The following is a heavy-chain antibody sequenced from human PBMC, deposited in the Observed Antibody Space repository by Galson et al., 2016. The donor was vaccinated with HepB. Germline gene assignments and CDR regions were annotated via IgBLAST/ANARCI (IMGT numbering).Heavy chain of an antibody. CDR2: IKYDGSEN. V-gene: IGHV3-7*01. J-gene: IGHJ4*02. D-gene: IGHD5-24*01. CDR3: ARDHNYRLDL. Sequence: SLRLSCAASGFTFSDSCMAWVRQAPGEGLEWVANIKYDGSENHYVDSVKSRFTISRDNAQNSVFLQMSGLRAEDTAVYYCARDHNYRLDLWGQGTLVTVSS. CDR1: GFTFSDSC.